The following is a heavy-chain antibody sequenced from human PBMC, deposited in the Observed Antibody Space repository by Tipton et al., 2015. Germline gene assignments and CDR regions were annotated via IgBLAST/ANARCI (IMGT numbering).Heavy chain of an antibody. CDR3: ATVGYADYPGY. CDR2: MTPNNGHT. J-gene: IGHJ4*02. D-gene: IGHD4-17*01. CDR1: GYTFTSYG. V-gene: IGHV1-8*02. Sequence: QLVQSGAEVKKPGASVKVSCKASGYTFTSYGISWVRQAPGQGLEWMGWMTPNNGHTASAQKFQDRITMARNTSISTAYMELSSLTSEDTAVYYCATVGYADYPGYWGQGTLVTVSS.